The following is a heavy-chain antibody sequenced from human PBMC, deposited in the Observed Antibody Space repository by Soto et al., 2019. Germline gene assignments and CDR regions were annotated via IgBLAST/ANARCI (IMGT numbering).Heavy chain of an antibody. CDR3: ARGLSVTLFDN. V-gene: IGHV4-31*03. Sequence: QVQLQESGPGLVKPSQTLSLTCTVSGGSISTGGYYWTWIRQHPGKGLEWIGYIYYSGSTYYNPSLKSRVTKSVDASKNQFSLKLSSVTAADTAVYYWARGLSVTLFDNWGQGTLVPVSS. D-gene: IGHD4-17*01. CDR2: IYYSGST. CDR1: GGSISTGGYY. J-gene: IGHJ4*02.